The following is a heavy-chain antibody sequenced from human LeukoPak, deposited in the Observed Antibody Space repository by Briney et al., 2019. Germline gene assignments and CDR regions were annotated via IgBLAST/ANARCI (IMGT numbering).Heavy chain of an antibody. D-gene: IGHD5-18*01. Sequence: PGGSLRLSCAASGFTFSSYGMHWVRQDPGKGLEWVAVISYDGSNKYYADSVKGRFTISRDNSKNTLYLQMNSLRAEDTAVYYCAKSGYRAGPFDYWGQGTLVTVSS. CDR3: AKSGYRAGPFDY. V-gene: IGHV3-30*18. CDR1: GFTFSSYG. CDR2: ISYDGSNK. J-gene: IGHJ4*02.